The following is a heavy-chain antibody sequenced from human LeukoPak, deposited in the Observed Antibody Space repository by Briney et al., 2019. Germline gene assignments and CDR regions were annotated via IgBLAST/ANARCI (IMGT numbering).Heavy chain of an antibody. CDR3: ARDAGRYYDFWSGPPSNAFDI. V-gene: IGHV1-18*01. CDR1: GYTFTSYG. J-gene: IGHJ3*02. CDR2: ISAYNGNT. Sequence: ASVKVSCKASGYTFTSYGISWVRQAPGQGLEWMGWISAYNGNTNYAQKLQGRVTMTTDTSTSTAYMELRSLRSDDTAVYYCARDAGRYYDFWSGPPSNAFDIWGQGTMVTVSS. D-gene: IGHD3-3*01.